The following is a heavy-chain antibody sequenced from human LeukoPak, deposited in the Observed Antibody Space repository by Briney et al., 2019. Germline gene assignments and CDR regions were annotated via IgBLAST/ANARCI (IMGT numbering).Heavy chain of an antibody. CDR2: IYTSGST. V-gene: IGHV4-4*07. D-gene: IGHD2-2*01. Sequence: SETLSLTCTVSGGSISSYYWSWIRQPAGKGLEWIGRIYTSGSTNYNPSLKSRVTMPVDTSKNQFSLKLSSVTAADTAVYYWARVRRRRVVPAAIGAFDIWGQGTMVTVSS. CDR3: ARVRRRRVVPAAIGAFDI. CDR1: GGSISSYY. J-gene: IGHJ3*02.